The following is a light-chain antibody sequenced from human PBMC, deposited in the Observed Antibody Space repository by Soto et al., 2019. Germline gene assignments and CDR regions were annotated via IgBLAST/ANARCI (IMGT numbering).Light chain of an antibody. CDR2: AAS. CDR1: QNIKNY. CDR3: QQSYITLIT. J-gene: IGKJ5*01. V-gene: IGKV1-39*01. Sequence: DIQMTQSPSSVSASVVDRVTITFRASQNIKNYLNWYQQKPGKAPKLLIYAASTLHIGVPSRFSGSGSGTDFTLTISSLQPEDFATYYCQQSYITLITFGQGTRLEIK.